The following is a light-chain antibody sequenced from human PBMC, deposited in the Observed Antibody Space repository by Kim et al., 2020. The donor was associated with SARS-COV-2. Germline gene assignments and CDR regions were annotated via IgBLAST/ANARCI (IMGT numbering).Light chain of an antibody. CDR3: NARDHSGTWV. V-gene: IGLV3-19*01. CDR2: REN. J-gene: IGLJ3*02. Sequence: SYELTQAPAVSVSLGQTASITCYGDSFRYIYVSWYHQRPGQAPVLVLYRENNRPSGIPDRFSGSSSGNTASLTITGPQPKVVASTSRNARDHSGTWVSGG. CDR1: SFRYIY.